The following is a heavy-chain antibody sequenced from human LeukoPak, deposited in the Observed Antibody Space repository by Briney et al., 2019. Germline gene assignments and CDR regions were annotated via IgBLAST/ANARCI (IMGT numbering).Heavy chain of an antibody. CDR3: ARHATYGDPSLVDRFDY. CDR2: IYYSGST. Sequence: PSETLSLTCTVSGYSISSGYYWSWIRQPPGKGLEWIGYIYYSGSTNYNPSLKSRVTISVDTSKNQFSLKLSSVTAADTAVYYCARHATYGDPSLVDRFDYWGQGTLVTVSS. CDR1: GYSISSGYY. J-gene: IGHJ4*02. V-gene: IGHV4-59*08. D-gene: IGHD4-17*01.